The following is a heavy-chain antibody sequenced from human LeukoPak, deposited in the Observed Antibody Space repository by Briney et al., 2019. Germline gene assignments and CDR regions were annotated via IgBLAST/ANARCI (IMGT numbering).Heavy chain of an antibody. CDR2: IYYSGST. CDR3: AADLGRFGELDY. V-gene: IGHV4-39*07. Sequence: SETLSLTCTVPGGSISSYYWGWIRQPPGKGLEWIGSIYYSGSTYYNPSLKSRVTISVDTSKNQFSLKLSSVTAADTAVYYCAADLGRFGELDYWGQGTLVTVSS. D-gene: IGHD3-10*01. J-gene: IGHJ4*02. CDR1: GGSISSYY.